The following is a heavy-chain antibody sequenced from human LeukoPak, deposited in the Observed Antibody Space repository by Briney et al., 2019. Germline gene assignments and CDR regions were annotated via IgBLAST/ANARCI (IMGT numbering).Heavy chain of an antibody. D-gene: IGHD5-12*01. CDR2: ISWNSGSI. CDR3: AKEKGGYSGYDPFDY. V-gene: IGHV3-9*01. Sequence: SLRLSCAASGFTFSNYAMNWVRQAPGKGLEWVSGISWNSGSIGYADSVKGRFTISRDNAKNSLCLQMNSLRAEDTALYYCAKEKGGYSGYDPFDYWGQGTLVTVSS. CDR1: GFTFSNYA. J-gene: IGHJ4*02.